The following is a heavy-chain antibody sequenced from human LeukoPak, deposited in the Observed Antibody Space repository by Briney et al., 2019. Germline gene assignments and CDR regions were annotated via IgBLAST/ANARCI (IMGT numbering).Heavy chain of an antibody. J-gene: IGHJ4*02. CDR2: INKDGSTK. CDR1: GFTFNNYW. D-gene: IGHD4-23*01. CDR3: ARDDGGNLDY. V-gene: IGHV3-7*01. Sequence: PGGSLRLSCVASGFTFNNYWMAWVRQAPGKGLEWVANINKDGSTKQYVGSVKGRFTISRDNAKKSLLLQMTSLRAEVSALYYCARDDGGNLDYWGQGTLVTVSS.